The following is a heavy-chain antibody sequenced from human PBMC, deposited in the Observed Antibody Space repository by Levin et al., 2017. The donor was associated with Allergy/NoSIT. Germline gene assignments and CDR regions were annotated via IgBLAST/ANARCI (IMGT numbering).Heavy chain of an antibody. V-gene: IGHV3-30*18. CDR2: ISYDGSNK. J-gene: IGHJ6*02. D-gene: IGHD2-15*01. Sequence: LSLTCAASGFTFSSYGMHWVRQAPGKGLEWVAVISYDGSNKYYADSVKGRFTISRDNSKNTLYLQMNSLRAEDTAVYYCAKAHEDIVVVVAGPGTYGMDVWGQGTTVTVSS. CDR1: GFTFSSYG. CDR3: AKAHEDIVVVVAGPGTYGMDV.